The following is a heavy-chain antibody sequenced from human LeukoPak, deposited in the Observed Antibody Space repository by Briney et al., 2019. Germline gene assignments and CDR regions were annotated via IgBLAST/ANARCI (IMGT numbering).Heavy chain of an antibody. J-gene: IGHJ4*02. D-gene: IGHD2-8*01. CDR2: IHYTGST. CDR3: ARHGLTWVFDY. CDR1: GGSINNYH. Sequence: TSETLSLTCSASGGSINNYHWSWIRQSPGEGLEWIGYIHYTGSTNYNPSLKSRVTISVDTSKNQFSLRLSSVTAADTAVYYCARHGLTWVFDYWGQGALVTVSS. V-gene: IGHV4-59*08.